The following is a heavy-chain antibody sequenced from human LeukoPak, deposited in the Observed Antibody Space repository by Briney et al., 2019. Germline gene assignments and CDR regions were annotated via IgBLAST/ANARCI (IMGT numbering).Heavy chain of an antibody. CDR1: GFTFSSYS. J-gene: IGHJ4*02. CDR2: ISSSSSTI. D-gene: IGHD3-22*01. Sequence: GGSLRLSCAASGFTFSSYSMNWVRQAPGKGLEWVSYISSSSSTIYYADSVKGRFTISRDNAKNSLYLQMNSLRAEDTAVYYCGRDYYNSSGYYSGGDWGQGTLVTVSS. V-gene: IGHV3-48*01. CDR3: GRDYYNSSGYYSGGD.